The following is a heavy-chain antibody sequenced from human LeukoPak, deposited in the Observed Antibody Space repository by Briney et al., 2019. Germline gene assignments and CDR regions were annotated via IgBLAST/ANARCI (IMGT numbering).Heavy chain of an antibody. CDR1: GGSFSGYS. CDR3: ARHRFGSTWFDP. Sequence: SETLSLTCAVYGGSFSGYSWIWIRQPPGKGLEWIGEINHRGSTNYNPSLKSRVIISIDTSKNQFSLKLSSVTATDTAVYYCARHRFGSTWFDPRGQGTLVTVSS. D-gene: IGHD3-16*01. J-gene: IGHJ5*02. V-gene: IGHV4-34*01. CDR2: INHRGST.